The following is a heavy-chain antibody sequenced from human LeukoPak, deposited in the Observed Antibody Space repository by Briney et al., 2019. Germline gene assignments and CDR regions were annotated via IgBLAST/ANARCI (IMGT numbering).Heavy chain of an antibody. J-gene: IGHJ4*02. CDR1: GFTFSSYS. CDR2: ISSSSSYI. CDR3: AGAFRNYDFWSGYPYYFDY. V-gene: IGHV3-21*01. D-gene: IGHD3-3*01. Sequence: GGSLRLSCAASGFTFSSYSMNWVRQAPGKGLEWVSSISSSSSYIYYADSVKGRFTISRDNAKNSLYLRMNSLRAEDTAVYYCAGAFRNYDFWSGYPYYFDYWGQGTLVTVSS.